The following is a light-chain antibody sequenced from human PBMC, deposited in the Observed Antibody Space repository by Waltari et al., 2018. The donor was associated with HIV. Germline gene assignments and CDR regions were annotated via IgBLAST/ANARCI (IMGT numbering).Light chain of an antibody. V-gene: IGLV2-23*02. Sequence: QSALTQPASVSGSLGQSITISCTGTSSDIGSYNLVSRYQQYPDKAPKVTFYDVNKWPSGVCHRFSGFKAANTASRTISGLQAEDEADYYCCSYAGSPTFVIFGGGTKVTVL. J-gene: IGLJ2*01. CDR1: SSDIGSYNL. CDR2: DVN. CDR3: CSYAGSPTFVI.